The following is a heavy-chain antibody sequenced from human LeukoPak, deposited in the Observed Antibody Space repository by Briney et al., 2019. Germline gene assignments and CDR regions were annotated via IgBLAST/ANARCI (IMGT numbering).Heavy chain of an antibody. Sequence: GGSLRLSCAASGFTVSSNYMSWVHQAPGKGLAWVSVIYRGGSTYYAESVKGRLTIYRDNSKNTLYLQMTSLGAEDTPVYYCGKVLADRPRSYYYYYTDVWGKGTTVTVSS. CDR3: GKVLADRPRSYYYYYTDV. V-gene: IGHV3-53*01. CDR2: IYRGGST. CDR1: GFTVSSNY. D-gene: IGHD6-6*01. J-gene: IGHJ6*03.